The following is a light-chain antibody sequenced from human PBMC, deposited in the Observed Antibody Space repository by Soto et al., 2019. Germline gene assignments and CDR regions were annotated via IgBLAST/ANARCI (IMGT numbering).Light chain of an antibody. V-gene: IGLV1-44*01. CDR3: AAWDDSLNGPV. Sequence: QSVLTQPPSASGTPGQRVTISCSGSSSNIGSEAVNWYQQLPGTAPKLLIYGDNQRPSGVPDRFSGSKSGTSASLAISGLQSEAEADYYCAAWDDSLNGPVFGGGTKLTVL. CDR1: SSNIGSEA. J-gene: IGLJ3*02. CDR2: GDN.